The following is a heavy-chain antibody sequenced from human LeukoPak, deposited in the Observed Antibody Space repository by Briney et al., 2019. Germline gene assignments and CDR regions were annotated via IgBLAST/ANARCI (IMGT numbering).Heavy chain of an antibody. Sequence: TSETLSLTCTAPGGSISSYYWSWIRQPPGKRLKRIGYIYYSGSTNYNPSLKSRVTISVDTSKNQFSLKLSSVTAADTAVYYCARDQGYGDYALDYWGQGTLVTVSS. CDR1: GGSISSYY. J-gene: IGHJ4*02. V-gene: IGHV4-59*01. CDR3: ARDQGYGDYALDY. D-gene: IGHD4-17*01. CDR2: IYYSGST.